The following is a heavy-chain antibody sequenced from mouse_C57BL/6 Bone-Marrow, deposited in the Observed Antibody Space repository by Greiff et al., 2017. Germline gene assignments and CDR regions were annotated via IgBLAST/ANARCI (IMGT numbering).Heavy chain of an antibody. D-gene: IGHD2-10*02. Sequence: VQLQQPGAELVMPGASVKLSCKASGYTFTSYWMHWVKQRPGQGLEWIGEIDPSGGYTNYNQKFKGKSTLTVDKSSSTAYMQLSSLTSEDSAVYYCARLWYGNYGAGFAYWGQGTLVTVSA. V-gene: IGHV1-69*01. CDR2: IDPSGGYT. CDR1: GYTFTSYW. CDR3: ARLWYGNYGAGFAY. J-gene: IGHJ3*01.